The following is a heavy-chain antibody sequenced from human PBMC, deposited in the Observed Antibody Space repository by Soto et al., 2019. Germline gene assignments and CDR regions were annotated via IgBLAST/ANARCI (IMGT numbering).Heavy chain of an antibody. J-gene: IGHJ3*02. V-gene: IGHV4-61*01. CDR1: GDSVSSGSSY. CDR3: VRQQSADCSGGTCYHAFDI. Sequence: SETLSLTCTVSGDSVSSGSSYWGWVRQPPGKGLEWIGFIYYTGSTNYNPSLKSRVTISIDTSKNQFSLKLSSVTAADTAVFYCVRQQSADCSGGTCYHAFDIWGQGTMVTVSS. CDR2: IYYTGST. D-gene: IGHD2-15*01.